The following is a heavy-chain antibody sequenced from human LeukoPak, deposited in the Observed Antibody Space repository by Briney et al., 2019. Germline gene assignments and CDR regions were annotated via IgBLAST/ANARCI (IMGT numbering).Heavy chain of an antibody. CDR1: GLTFSDYY. CDR3: TTLHYYGMVV. J-gene: IGHJ6*02. CDR2: ISGSGSTI. V-gene: IGHV3-11*01. Sequence: GGPLRLSCAASGLTFSDYYMSWIRQAPGKGLEWVSYISGSGSTIYYADSVKGRFTNSRDNAKNSLYLQMDSLSAEDTAVYYCTTLHYYGMVVWGPGTTVTVS.